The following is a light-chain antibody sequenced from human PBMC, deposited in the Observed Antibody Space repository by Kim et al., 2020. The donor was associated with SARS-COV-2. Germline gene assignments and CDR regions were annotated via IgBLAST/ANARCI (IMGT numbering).Light chain of an antibody. CDR1: QSISGN. V-gene: IGKV3-15*01. CDR3: QQYNNWPPLT. Sequence: EIVMTQSPATLSVSPGERATLSCRASQSISGNLAWYQQKPGQAPRLLIYGASTRATGIPARFSGSGSGTEFTLTISSLQSEDFALYYCQQYNNWPPLTFGGGTKVDIK. CDR2: GAS. J-gene: IGKJ4*01.